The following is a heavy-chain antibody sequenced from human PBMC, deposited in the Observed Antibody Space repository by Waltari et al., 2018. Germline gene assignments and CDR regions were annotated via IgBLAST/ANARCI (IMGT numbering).Heavy chain of an antibody. J-gene: IGHJ3*02. Sequence: QVQLVQSGAEVKTPGASVQVSCKASGYTFNGYYMPWVRQAPGQGLEWMGWINPNSGDTNYAQKFQGRVTMTRDTSISTAYMELSRLRSDDTAVYYCARDYYDSTDAFDIWGQGTMVTVSS. CDR1: GYTFNGYY. V-gene: IGHV1-2*02. D-gene: IGHD3-22*01. CDR3: ARDYYDSTDAFDI. CDR2: INPNSGDT.